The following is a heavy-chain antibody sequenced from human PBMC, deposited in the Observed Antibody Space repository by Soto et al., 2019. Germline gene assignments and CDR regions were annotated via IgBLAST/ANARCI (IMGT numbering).Heavy chain of an antibody. Sequence: NPSETLSLTCTISGGAIGSHYWTWIRQPAGKGLEWIGRIYSSGSTQYNPSLQSRVTMSLDTSKNQFSLRLESVTAADTAVYYCARGQRFSDWFDPWGHGTLVTVSS. CDR3: ARGQRFSDWFDP. CDR2: IYSSGST. J-gene: IGHJ5*02. D-gene: IGHD3-3*01. V-gene: IGHV4-4*07. CDR1: GGAIGSHY.